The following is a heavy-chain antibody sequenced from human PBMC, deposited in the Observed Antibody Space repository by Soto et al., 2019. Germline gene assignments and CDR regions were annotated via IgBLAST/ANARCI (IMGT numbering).Heavy chain of an antibody. D-gene: IGHD2-15*01. CDR1: GGSFSGYY. V-gene: IGHV4-34*01. J-gene: IGHJ5*02. CDR3: ARGDRYCSGGSCYSPLNWFDP. CDR2: INHSGST. Sequence: SETLSLTCAVYGGSFSGYYWSWIRQPPGKGLEWIGEINHSGSTNYNPSLKSRVTISVDTSKDQFSLKLSSVTAADTAVYYCARGDRYCSGGSCYSPLNWFDPWGQGTLVTVSS.